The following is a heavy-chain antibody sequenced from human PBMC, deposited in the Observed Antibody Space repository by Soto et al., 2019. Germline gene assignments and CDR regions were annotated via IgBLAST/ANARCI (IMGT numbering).Heavy chain of an antibody. CDR3: ARGSSGYISSWYYFDY. Sequence: GGSLRLSCAASGFTFTYYALSWVGQAPGKGLEWVATISGIGGSTYLADSVKGRLSISRDNSKNTVSLLMNSLRAEDTAVYFCARGSSGYISSWYYFDYWGRGTLVTVSS. CDR2: ISGIGGST. CDR1: GFTFTYYA. J-gene: IGHJ4*02. D-gene: IGHD6-13*01. V-gene: IGHV3-23*01.